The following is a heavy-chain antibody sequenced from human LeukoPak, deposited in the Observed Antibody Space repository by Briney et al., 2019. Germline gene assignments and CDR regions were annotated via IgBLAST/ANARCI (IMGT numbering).Heavy chain of an antibody. D-gene: IGHD2-21*01. CDR1: GFTFSSYA. CDR2: ISGSGGST. Sequence: GGSLRLSCAASGFTFSSYAMSWVRQAPGKGLEWVSAISGSGGSTYYADSVKGRFTISRDISKNTLYLQMNSLRAEDTAVYYCAKGLHIFYYYGMDVWGQGTTVTVSS. V-gene: IGHV3-23*01. J-gene: IGHJ6*02. CDR3: AKGLHIFYYYGMDV.